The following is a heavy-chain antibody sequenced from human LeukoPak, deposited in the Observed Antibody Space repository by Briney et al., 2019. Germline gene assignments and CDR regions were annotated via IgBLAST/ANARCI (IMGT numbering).Heavy chain of an antibody. Sequence: ASVKVSCKASGYTFTSYDINSGRQATGQGLEWMGWMNPNSGNTEYAQKFQGRVTMTRNTSISPAYMELSSLRSEDTAVYYCARGSGGSRRGLRWFDPWGQGTLVTVSS. CDR3: ARGSGGSRRGLRWFDP. V-gene: IGHV1-8*01. D-gene: IGHD2-15*01. J-gene: IGHJ5*02. CDR1: GYTFTSYD. CDR2: MNPNSGNT.